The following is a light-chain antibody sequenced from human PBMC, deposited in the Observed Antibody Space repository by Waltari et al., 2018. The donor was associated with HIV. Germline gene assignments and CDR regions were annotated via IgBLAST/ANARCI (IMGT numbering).Light chain of an antibody. CDR2: EVS. Sequence: QSALTQPPSASGSPGQSVTIPCTGTSSDVGGYNNVPWYQQHPGKAPKLMIYEVSKRPSGVPDRFSGSKSGNTASLTVSGLQAEDEADYYCSSYAGSNTHVVFGGGTKLTVL. V-gene: IGLV2-8*01. J-gene: IGLJ2*01. CDR3: SSYAGSNTHVV. CDR1: SSDVGGYNN.